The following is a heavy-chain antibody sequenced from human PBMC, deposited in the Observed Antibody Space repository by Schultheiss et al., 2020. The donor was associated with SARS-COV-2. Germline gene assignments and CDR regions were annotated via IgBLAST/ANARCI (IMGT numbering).Heavy chain of an antibody. CDR1: GGSIRSSTYY. V-gene: IGHV4-39*07. CDR2: INHSGNT. J-gene: IGHJ4*02. CDR3: ARSLHYYDSRYRFDY. Sequence: SETLSLTCTVSGGSIRSSTYYWGWIRQPPGKGLEWIGEINHSGNTNYNPFPKSRVTISVNTSKDQFSLKLSPVTAADTAVDYCARSLHYYDSRYRFDYWGQGTLVTVSS. D-gene: IGHD3-22*01.